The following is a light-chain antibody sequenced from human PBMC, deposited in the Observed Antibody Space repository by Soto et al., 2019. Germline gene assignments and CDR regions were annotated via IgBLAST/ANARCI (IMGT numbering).Light chain of an antibody. V-gene: IGKV3-15*01. J-gene: IGKJ2*01. Sequence: EIVMTQSPASLSVSPGEGATLSCRASQTVASNFAWYQQKPGQGPRLLIHGASTRATGVPARFSGSGSGTDFTLTISSLQSEAFAVYYCQQYHNWPPQYTFGQGTKLQIK. CDR2: GAS. CDR1: QTVASN. CDR3: QQYHNWPPQYT.